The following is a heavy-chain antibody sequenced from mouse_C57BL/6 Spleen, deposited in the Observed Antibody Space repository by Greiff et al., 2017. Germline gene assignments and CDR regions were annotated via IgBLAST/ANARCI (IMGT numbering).Heavy chain of an antibody. V-gene: IGHV5-9-1*02. D-gene: IGHD1-1*01. Sequence: EVMLVESGEGLVKPGGSLKLSCAASGFTFSSYAMSWVRQTPEKRLEWVAYISRGGDYIYYADTVKGRFTISRDNARNTLYLQMSSLKSEDTAMYYCTRDGIYYYGSSYGYFDVWGTGTTVTVSS. J-gene: IGHJ1*03. CDR2: ISRGGDYI. CDR3: TRDGIYYYGSSYGYFDV. CDR1: GFTFSSYA.